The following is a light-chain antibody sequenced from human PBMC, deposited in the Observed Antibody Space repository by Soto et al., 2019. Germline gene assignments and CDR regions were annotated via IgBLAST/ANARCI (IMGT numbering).Light chain of an antibody. CDR2: KVS. V-gene: IGKV2-30*01. CDR1: QSLVYSDGNTY. J-gene: IGKJ2*01. Sequence: DVVMAQSPLSLPVTLGQPASISCRSSQSLVYSDGNTYLNWFQQRPGQSPRRLIYKVSNRDSGVPDRFSGSGSVTDLTLKISRVEAEDVGVYYCMQGLHWPYTVGQGTKLEIK. CDR3: MQGLHWPYT.